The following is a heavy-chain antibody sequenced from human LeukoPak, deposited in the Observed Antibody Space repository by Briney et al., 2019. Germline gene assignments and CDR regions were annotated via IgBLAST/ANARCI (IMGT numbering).Heavy chain of an antibody. CDR3: ARGRGGSSWYDWYFDL. CDR1: GGSFSGYY. CDR2: INHSGST. J-gene: IGHJ2*01. D-gene: IGHD6-13*01. V-gene: IGHV4-34*01. Sequence: SETLSLTCAVYGGSFSGYYWSWIRQPPGKGLEWIGEINHSGSTNYNPSLKSRVTISVDTSKNQFSLKLSSVTAADTAVYYCARGRGGSSWYDWYFDLWGRGTLVTVS.